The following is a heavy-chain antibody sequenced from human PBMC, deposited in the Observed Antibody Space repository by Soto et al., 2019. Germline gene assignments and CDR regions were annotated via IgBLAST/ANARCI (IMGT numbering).Heavy chain of an antibody. Sequence: EVRLVESGGGLVKPGGSLRLSCAASGFSFSNACMSWVRQAPGKGLEWVGRIKSKTDGGTTDYAAPVKGRFTISRDDSKNRLYRQMNSLKTEDTAVYYCTSYVLLWFGEARWFDPWGQGTLVTVSS. D-gene: IGHD3-10*01. CDR3: TSYVLLWFGEARWFDP. J-gene: IGHJ5*02. CDR2: IKSKTDGGTT. CDR1: GFSFSNAC. V-gene: IGHV3-15*01.